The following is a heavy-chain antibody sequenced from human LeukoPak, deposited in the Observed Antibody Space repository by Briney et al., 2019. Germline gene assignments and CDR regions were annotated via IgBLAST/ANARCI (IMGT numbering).Heavy chain of an antibody. V-gene: IGHV4-34*08. CDR3: ARLSGYSSGHYYSDY. J-gene: IGHJ4*02. D-gene: IGHD3-22*01. CDR2: INHSGST. Sequence: GSLRLSCAASGFTFSGFYMTWIRQPPGKGLEWIGEINHSGSTNYNPSLKSRVTISVDTSKNQFSLKLSSVTAADTAVYYCARLSGYSSGHYYSDYWGQGTLVTVSS. CDR1: GFTFSGFY.